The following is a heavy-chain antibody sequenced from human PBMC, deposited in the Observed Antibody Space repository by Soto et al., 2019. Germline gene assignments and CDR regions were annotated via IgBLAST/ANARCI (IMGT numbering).Heavy chain of an antibody. CDR3: AKKVPAALRLYYFFGLDV. Sequence: SETLSLTCAVPGASISSDNMWTCVRQPPGEGLEWIGEISQSGTTKYNPSLASRVTISVDKSKNQFSLRLTSMTAADTAVYYCAKKVPAALRLYYFFGLDVWGQGTTVT. CDR2: ISQSGTT. D-gene: IGHD2-15*01. V-gene: IGHV4-4*02. CDR1: GASISSDNM. J-gene: IGHJ6*02.